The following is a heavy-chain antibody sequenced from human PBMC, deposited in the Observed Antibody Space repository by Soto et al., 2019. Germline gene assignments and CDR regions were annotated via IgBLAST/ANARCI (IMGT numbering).Heavy chain of an antibody. D-gene: IGHD3-9*01. J-gene: IGHJ4*02. V-gene: IGHV3-23*01. Sequence: EVQLLESGGDLVQPGGALRLSCAASGFTFTSYAMSWIRQAPGKGLEWVSAITGGGDNTYYADSVKGRFTISRDNSKNTLYLQMNSLRAEDTAFYYFTQDGASRDWLTVNWGQGTLVTVSS. CDR2: ITGGGDNT. CDR1: GFTFTSYA. CDR3: TQDGASRDWLTVN.